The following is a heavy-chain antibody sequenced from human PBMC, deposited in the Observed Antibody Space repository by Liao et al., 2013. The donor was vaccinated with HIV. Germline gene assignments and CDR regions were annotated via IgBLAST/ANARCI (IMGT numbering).Heavy chain of an antibody. CDR1: AGSFSGHY. J-gene: IGHJ3*02. V-gene: IGHV4-34*02. CDR3: VRGRVLHEGDPRSDAFDM. Sequence: QVQLKQWGTGPLKPSETLSRTCAVYAGSFSGHYWSWIRQPPGKWLEWIGEINHRGSTNYSPSLKSRATLSVDASKNQFSLKLSSVTAADTALYYCVRGRVLHEGDPRSDAFDMWDEGTLITVSS. D-gene: IGHD4/OR15-4a*01. CDR2: INHRGST.